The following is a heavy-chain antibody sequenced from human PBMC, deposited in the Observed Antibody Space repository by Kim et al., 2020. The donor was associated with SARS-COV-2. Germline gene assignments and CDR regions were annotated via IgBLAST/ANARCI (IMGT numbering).Heavy chain of an antibody. V-gene: IGHV5-51*01. CDR2: IYPGDSDT. D-gene: IGHD6-13*01. CDR3: AKMGKTTAAQAVYFYGMDV. CDR1: GYSFTTYW. J-gene: IGHJ6*02. Sequence: GESLKISCKASGYSFTTYWIGWVRQMPGKGLEWMAIIYPGDSDTRYSPSFKGQVTISADKSISTAYLQWSSLEASDTAMYYCAKMGKTTAAQAVYFYGMDVWGQGTTVTVSS.